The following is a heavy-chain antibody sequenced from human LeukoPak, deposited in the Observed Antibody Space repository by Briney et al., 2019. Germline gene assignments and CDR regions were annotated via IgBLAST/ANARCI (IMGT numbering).Heavy chain of an antibody. CDR1: GFTFSSYG. J-gene: IGHJ4*02. Sequence: GGSLRLSCAASGFTFSSYGMHWVRQAPGKGLEWVAVISYDGSNKYYADSVKGRFTISRDNSKNTLYLQMNSLRAEDTAVYYCVRGSFSPFDYWGQGTLVAVSS. CDR2: ISYDGSNK. CDR3: VRGSFSPFDY. D-gene: IGHD1-26*01. V-gene: IGHV3-30*03.